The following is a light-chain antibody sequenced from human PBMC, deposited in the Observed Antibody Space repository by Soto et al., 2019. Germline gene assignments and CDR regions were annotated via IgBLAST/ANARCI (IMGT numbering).Light chain of an antibody. J-gene: IGLJ1*01. CDR1: SYNIGANT. CDR3: AAWDDSLYGRV. Sequence: QSVLTQPPSASGTPGQRVTISCSGSSYNIGANTVNWYQQLPGTASKLLISNNDQRPSGVPDRFSGSKSGTSASLAISGLQSEDDADYYCAAWDDSLYGRVFGSGTKVTVL. CDR2: NND. V-gene: IGLV1-44*01.